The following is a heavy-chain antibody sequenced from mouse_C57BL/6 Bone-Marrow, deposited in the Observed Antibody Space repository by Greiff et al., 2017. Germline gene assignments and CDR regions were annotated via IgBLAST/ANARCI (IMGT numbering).Heavy chain of an antibody. V-gene: IGHV1-64*01. Sequence: QVQLQQPGAELVKPGASVKLSCTASGYTFTSYWMHWVKQRPGQGLEWIGMIHPNSGSTNYNAKFKSKATLTVDKSSSTAYMQLSSLTSEDSAVYYCARRPWDFDVWGTGTTVTVSA. J-gene: IGHJ1*03. CDR3: ARRPWDFDV. CDR2: IHPNSGST. CDR1: GYTFTSYW.